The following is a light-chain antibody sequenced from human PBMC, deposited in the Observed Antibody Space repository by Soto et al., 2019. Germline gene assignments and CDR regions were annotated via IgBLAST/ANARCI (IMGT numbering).Light chain of an antibody. J-gene: IGKJ4*01. CDR1: QSVSSN. CDR2: GXS. CDR3: QQYRSSPLT. V-gene: IGKV3-15*01. Sequence: EIVMTQSPATLSVSPGERATLSCRASQSVSSNLAWYQQKPGQXPXXXXXGXSTRATGIPARFSGSGSGTDFTLTISSLEPEDFAVYYCQQYRSSPLTFGGGTKADIK.